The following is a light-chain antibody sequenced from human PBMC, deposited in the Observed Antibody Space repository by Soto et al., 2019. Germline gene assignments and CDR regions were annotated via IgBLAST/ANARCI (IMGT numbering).Light chain of an antibody. V-gene: IGKV4-1*01. J-gene: IGKJ3*01. CDR3: QQYYSSPFT. CDR1: RSVLSSSKNKNV. CDR2: WAS. Sequence: DIVMTQSPDSLALSLGERATINCKSSRSVLSSSKNKNVLAWYQQKPRQPPRLLTFWASTRESGVPDRFSGSGSGTDFTLTISSLQAEDVAVYYCQQYYSSPFTFGPGTKVEIK.